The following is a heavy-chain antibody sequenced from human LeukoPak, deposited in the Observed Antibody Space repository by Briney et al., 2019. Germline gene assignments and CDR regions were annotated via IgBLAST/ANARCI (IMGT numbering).Heavy chain of an antibody. D-gene: IGHD6-13*01. CDR3: AREGGRAAPGRFDY. V-gene: IGHV3-30*02. Sequence: GGSLRLSGAASGINLRSSGMHWVRQAPGKGLEWVTFIQNDGSEKSYAPSVQGRFTISRDNSKNTVYLHMNSLRADDTALYYCAREGGRAAPGRFDYWGQGTLVTVSS. J-gene: IGHJ4*02. CDR2: IQNDGSEK. CDR1: GINLRSSG.